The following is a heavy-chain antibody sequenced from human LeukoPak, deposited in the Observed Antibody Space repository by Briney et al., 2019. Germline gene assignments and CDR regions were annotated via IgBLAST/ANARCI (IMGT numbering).Heavy chain of an antibody. CDR2: INPSGGST. V-gene: IGHV1-46*01. Sequence: ASVKASCKASGYTFTSYYMHWVRQAPGRGLEWMGIINPSGGSTSYAQKFQGRVTMTRDTSTSTVYMELSSLRSEDTAVYYCARDRRYCSGGSCYWFDPWGQGTLVTVSS. CDR3: ARDRRYCSGGSCYWFDP. D-gene: IGHD2-15*01. CDR1: GYTFTSYY. J-gene: IGHJ5*02.